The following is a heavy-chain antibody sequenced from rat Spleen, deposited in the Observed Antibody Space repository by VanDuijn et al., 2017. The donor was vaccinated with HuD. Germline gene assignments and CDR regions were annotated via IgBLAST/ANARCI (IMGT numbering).Heavy chain of an antibody. Sequence: EVQLVESGGGLVQPGRSMNLSCLASGFTFNNYWMTWIRPAPGKGLEWVASITNASGRTYYPDSVKGRFTISRDTAQNTLYLQMDSLRSEDTATYYCTTANSGGYSELYYFDYWGQGVMVTVSS. CDR1: GFTFNNYW. CDR2: ITNASGRT. J-gene: IGHJ2*01. V-gene: IGHV5-31*01. CDR3: TTANSGGYSELYYFDY. D-gene: IGHD1-11*01.